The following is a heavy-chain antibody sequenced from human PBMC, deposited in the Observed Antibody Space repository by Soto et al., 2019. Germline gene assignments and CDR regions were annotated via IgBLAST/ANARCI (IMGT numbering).Heavy chain of an antibody. Sequence: ASVKGSCKASRDTFTDYYIHWVGQAPGQGLEWMGTANPSGGHTTYAQHFLGRVTMTRDTSTSTLYMELTRMTSDDTAIYYCARGGHVVVVTAALDYWGQGTLVTVSS. D-gene: IGHD2-21*02. V-gene: IGHV1-46*01. CDR1: RDTFTDYY. CDR2: ANPSGGHT. CDR3: ARGGHVVVVTAALDY. J-gene: IGHJ4*02.